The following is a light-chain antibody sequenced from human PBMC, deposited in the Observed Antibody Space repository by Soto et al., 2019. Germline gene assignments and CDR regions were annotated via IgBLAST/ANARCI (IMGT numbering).Light chain of an antibody. CDR2: GAS. CDR3: QQYGSSPRYT. V-gene: IGKV3-20*01. J-gene: IGKJ2*01. Sequence: EIVLTQSPGTLSLSPGERATLSCRASQSVSSSYLAWYQQKPGQAPRLLIYGASSRATGIPDRFSGSGSGTDFTLTISGLEPEDLAVYYCQQYGSSPRYTFGQGTKLEIK. CDR1: QSVSSSY.